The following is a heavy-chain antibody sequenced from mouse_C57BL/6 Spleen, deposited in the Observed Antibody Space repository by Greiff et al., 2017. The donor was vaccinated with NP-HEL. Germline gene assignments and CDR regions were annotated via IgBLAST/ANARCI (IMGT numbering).Heavy chain of an antibody. V-gene: IGHV3-1*01. CDR1: GYSITSGYD. Sequence: EVQRVESGPGMVKPSQSLSLTCTVTGYSITSGYDWHWIRHFPGNKLEWMGYISYSGSTNYNPSLKSRISITHDTSKNHFFLKLNSVTTEDTATYYCARFYGSSLYFDVWGTGTTVTVSS. J-gene: IGHJ1*03. D-gene: IGHD1-1*01. CDR3: ARFYGSSLYFDV. CDR2: ISYSGST.